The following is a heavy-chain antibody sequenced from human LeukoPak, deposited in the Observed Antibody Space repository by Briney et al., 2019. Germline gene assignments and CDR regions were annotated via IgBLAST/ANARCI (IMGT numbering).Heavy chain of an antibody. J-gene: IGHJ5*02. Sequence: SETLSLTCTVSGGSISSSSYYWGWIRQPPGKGLEWIGSIYYSGSTYYNPSLKSRVTISVDTSKNQFSLKLSSVTAADTAVYYCASQTDSGPKQDWIDPWGQGTLVTVSS. D-gene: IGHD2-15*01. CDR1: GGSISSSSYY. V-gene: IGHV4-39*07. CDR2: IYYSGST. CDR3: ASQTDSGPKQDWIDP.